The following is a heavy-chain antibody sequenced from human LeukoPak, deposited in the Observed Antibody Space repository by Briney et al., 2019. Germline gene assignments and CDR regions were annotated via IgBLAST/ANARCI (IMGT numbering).Heavy chain of an antibody. Sequence: PGGSLRLSCAASGFTVSSNYMSWVRQAPGKGLEWVSVIYSGGSTYYADSVKGRFTISRDNSKNTLYLQMNSLRAEDTAVYYCAKGGITMVRGVLQITDYWGQGTLVTVSS. V-gene: IGHV3-66*02. CDR3: AKGGITMVRGVLQITDY. CDR2: IYSGGST. J-gene: IGHJ4*02. D-gene: IGHD3-10*01. CDR1: GFTVSSNY.